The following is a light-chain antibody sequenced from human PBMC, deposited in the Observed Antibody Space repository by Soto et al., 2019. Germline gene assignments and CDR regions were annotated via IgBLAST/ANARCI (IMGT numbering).Light chain of an antibody. CDR2: KAS. CDR1: QSLNNW. V-gene: IGKV1-5*03. CDR3: QQYNSYSWT. Sequence: DIQMTQFPSTLSASVGDRVTITCRASQSLNNWLAWYQQKPGNAPKLLICKASNLESGVPSRFSGSGSGTEFTLTISSLQPDDLATYYCQQYNSYSWTFGQGTKVEIK. J-gene: IGKJ1*01.